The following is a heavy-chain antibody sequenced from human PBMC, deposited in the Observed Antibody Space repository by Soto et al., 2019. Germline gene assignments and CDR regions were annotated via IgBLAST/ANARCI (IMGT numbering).Heavy chain of an antibody. CDR3: ARLRYCSGGSCSYFDY. CDR1: GFTFSSYS. D-gene: IGHD2-15*01. J-gene: IGHJ4*02. Sequence: GGSLRLSCAASGFTFSSYSMNWVRQAPGKGLEWVSYISSSSSTIYYADSVKGRFTISRDNAKNSLYLQMNSLRAEDTAVYYCARLRYCSGGSCSYFDYWGQGTLVTVSS. V-gene: IGHV3-48*01. CDR2: ISSSSSTI.